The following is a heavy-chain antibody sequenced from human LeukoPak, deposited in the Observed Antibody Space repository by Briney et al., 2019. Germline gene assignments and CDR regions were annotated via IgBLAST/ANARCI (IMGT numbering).Heavy chain of an antibody. CDR1: GGSFSGYY. CDR3: ARVVVVAAGHDY. V-gene: IGHV4-34*01. D-gene: IGHD2-15*01. Sequence: KPSETPSLTCAVHGGSFSGYYWSWIRQPPGKGLEWIGEINHSGSTNYNPSLKSRVTISVDTSKNQFSLKLSSVTAADTAVYYCARVVVVAAGHDYWGQGTLVTVSS. J-gene: IGHJ4*02. CDR2: INHSGST.